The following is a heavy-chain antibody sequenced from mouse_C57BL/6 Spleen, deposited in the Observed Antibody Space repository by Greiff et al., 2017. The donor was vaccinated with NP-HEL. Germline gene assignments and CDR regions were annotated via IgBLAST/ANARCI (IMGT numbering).Heavy chain of an antibody. Sequence: QVQLQQPGAELVRPGSSVKLSCKASGYTFTSYWMDWVKQRPGQGLEWIGNIYPSDSDTHYNQQFKDKATLTVDKSSSTAYMQLSSLTSEDSAVYYCARGGYYGSSSGFAYWGQGTLVTVSA. D-gene: IGHD1-1*01. CDR2: IYPSDSDT. CDR3: ARGGYYGSSSGFAY. V-gene: IGHV1-61*01. CDR1: GYTFTSYW. J-gene: IGHJ3*01.